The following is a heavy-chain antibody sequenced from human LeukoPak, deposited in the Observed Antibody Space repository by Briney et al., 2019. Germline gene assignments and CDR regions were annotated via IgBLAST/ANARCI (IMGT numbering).Heavy chain of an antibody. CDR3: ASHHYYGSGSYSWAPFDY. D-gene: IGHD3-10*01. Sequence: ASVKVSFKASGYTFTGYYMHWVRQAPGQGLEWMGWINPNSGGTNYAQKFQGRVTMTRDTSISTAYMELSRLRSDDTAVYYCASHHYYGSGSYSWAPFDYWGQGTLVTVSS. V-gene: IGHV1-2*02. CDR1: GYTFTGYY. CDR2: INPNSGGT. J-gene: IGHJ4*02.